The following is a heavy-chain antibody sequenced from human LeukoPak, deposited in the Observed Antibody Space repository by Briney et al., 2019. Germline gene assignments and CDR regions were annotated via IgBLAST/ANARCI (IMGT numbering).Heavy chain of an antibody. CDR1: GFTFSSYG. Sequence: GGSLRLSCAASGFTFSSYGMSWVRQAPGKGLEWVSAISGSGGSTYYADSVKGRFTISRDNYKSTLYLQMNSLRAEDTPVYYCATLGAVYSGYFDYWGQGPLVTVSS. CDR3: ATLGAVYSGYFDY. V-gene: IGHV3-23*01. J-gene: IGHJ4*02. D-gene: IGHD3-10*01. CDR2: ISGSGGST.